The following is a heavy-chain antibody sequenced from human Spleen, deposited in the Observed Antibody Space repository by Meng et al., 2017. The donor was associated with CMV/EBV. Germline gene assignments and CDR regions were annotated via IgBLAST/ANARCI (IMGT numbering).Heavy chain of an antibody. CDR2: ISYDGSNK. J-gene: IGHJ6*02. Sequence: GESLKISCAASGFTFSSYAMHWVRQAPGKGLEWVAVISYDGSNKYYADSVKGRFTISRDNSKNTRYLQMNSLRAEDTAVYYCARSGGYDFWSGYMDYYYYGMDVWGQGTTVTVSS. CDR3: ARSGGYDFWSGYMDYYYYGMDV. V-gene: IGHV3-30-3*01. D-gene: IGHD3-3*01. CDR1: GFTFSSYA.